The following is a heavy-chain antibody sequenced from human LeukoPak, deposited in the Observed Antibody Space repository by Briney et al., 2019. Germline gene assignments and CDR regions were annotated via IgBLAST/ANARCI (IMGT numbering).Heavy chain of an antibody. J-gene: IGHJ4*02. V-gene: IGHV4-34*01. CDR1: GGSLSGYY. Sequence: SETLSLTCAVYGGSLSGYYWTWIRQPPGKGPERIGEINHSGSTNYNPSLKSRATISVDTSKSQFSLKLTSVTAADTAVYYCARAPRGYYFDYWGQGALVAVSS. CDR3: ARAPRGYYFDY. CDR2: INHSGST. D-gene: IGHD3-10*01.